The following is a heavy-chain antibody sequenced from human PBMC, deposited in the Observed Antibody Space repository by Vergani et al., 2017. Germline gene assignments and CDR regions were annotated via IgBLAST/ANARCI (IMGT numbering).Heavy chain of an antibody. D-gene: IGHD2-15*01. V-gene: IGHV1-24*01. Sequence: QVQLVQSGAEVKKPGASVRVSCKVSGYTPTEVSLHWVRQTHAKGLEWMGGLDPEHGKIVYAQTFQHRSTITEDTSTDTTSMELSSLGSEDTAVYYCTTDLHAVVGATSWGQGTLVTVSS. CDR3: TTDLHAVVGATS. CDR2: LDPEHGKI. J-gene: IGHJ4*02. CDR1: GYTPTEVS.